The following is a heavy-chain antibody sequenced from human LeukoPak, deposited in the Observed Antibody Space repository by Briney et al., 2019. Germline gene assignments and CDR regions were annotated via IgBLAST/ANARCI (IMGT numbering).Heavy chain of an antibody. CDR2: ISYNSNYI. Sequence: PGGSLRLSCAGSGFTFSSHGMNWVRQAPGKGLEWVSFISYNSNYIFYADSVKGRFTISRDNAKNSLYLQMNSLRAEDTAVYYCGRADYYETSGPFGYWGQGTLVIVSS. V-gene: IGHV3-21*01. CDR1: GFTFSSHG. D-gene: IGHD3-22*01. J-gene: IGHJ4*02. CDR3: GRADYYETSGPFGY.